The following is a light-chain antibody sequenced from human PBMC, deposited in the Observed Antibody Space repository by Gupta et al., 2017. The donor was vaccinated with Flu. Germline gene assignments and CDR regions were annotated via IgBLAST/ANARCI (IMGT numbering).Light chain of an antibody. J-gene: IGLJ3*02. Sequence: QSILTQPPSASGTPGQRVTISCSGSSSNIGSSTVNWYKQLPQTAPTLLIYGDTQRPSGVPGRFSGSKSGTSASLAISGLQSEDEADYCCAAWDDSLKGWVFGGGTKLTGL. V-gene: IGLV1-44*01. CDR2: GDT. CDR3: AAWDDSLKGWV. CDR1: SSNIGSST.